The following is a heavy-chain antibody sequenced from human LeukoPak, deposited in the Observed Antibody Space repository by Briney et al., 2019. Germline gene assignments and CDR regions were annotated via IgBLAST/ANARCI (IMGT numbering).Heavy chain of an antibody. CDR1: GYTFTNYD. J-gene: IGHJ3*01. V-gene: IGHV1-8*03. CDR2: MNPNSGNT. Sequence: ASVKVSCKASGYTFTNYDINWLRQATGQGPEWMGWMNPNSGNTGFAQKFQGRVALTRDTSITTAYMELSNLKSDDTAVYYCASAHCSGSSCLWGAFEFWGQGTLVTVSS. D-gene: IGHD2-2*01. CDR3: ASAHCSGSSCLWGAFEF.